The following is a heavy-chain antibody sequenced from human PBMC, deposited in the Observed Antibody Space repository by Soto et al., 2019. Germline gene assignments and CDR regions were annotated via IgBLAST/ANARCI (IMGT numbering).Heavy chain of an antibody. CDR1: GGSISSGDYY. Sequence: QVQLQESGPGLVKPSQTLSLTCTVSGGSISSGDYYWSWIRQPPGKGLEWIGYIYYSGSTYYNPSLKSRVTISVDTSTNQFSLKLSSVTAADTAVYYCARGKGRALTTEDAFDIWGQGTMVTVSS. CDR3: ARGKGRALTTEDAFDI. CDR2: IYYSGST. V-gene: IGHV4-30-4*01. D-gene: IGHD3-10*01. J-gene: IGHJ3*02.